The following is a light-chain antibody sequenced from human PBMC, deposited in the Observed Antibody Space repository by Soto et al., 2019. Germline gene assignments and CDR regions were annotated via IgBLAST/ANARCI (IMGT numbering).Light chain of an antibody. CDR3: QQYYSTPPT. J-gene: IGKJ1*01. CDR1: QSVLSSSNNKNY. V-gene: IGKV4-1*01. CDR2: WAS. Sequence: DIVMTQSPDSRAVSLGERATINCKSSQSVLSSSNNKNYLAWYQQKPGQPPKLLIYWASTRESGVPDRFSGSGSGTDFTLTISSLQAEDVAVYYCQQYYSTPPTFGQGTKVEIK.